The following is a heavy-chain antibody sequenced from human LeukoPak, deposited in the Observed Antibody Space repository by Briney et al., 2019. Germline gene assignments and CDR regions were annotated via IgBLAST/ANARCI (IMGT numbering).Heavy chain of an antibody. CDR3: ARDLDRYYYDSSGDVFDY. V-gene: IGHV4-4*02. Sequence: PGGSLRLSCAASGFTFSSFAMSWVRQAPGKGLEWIGSIYYSGSTYYNPSLKSRVTISVDTSKNQFSLKLSSVTAADTAVYYCARDLDRYYYDSSGDVFDYWGQGTLVTVSS. D-gene: IGHD3-22*01. CDR2: IYYSGST. J-gene: IGHJ4*02. CDR1: GFTFSSFAM.